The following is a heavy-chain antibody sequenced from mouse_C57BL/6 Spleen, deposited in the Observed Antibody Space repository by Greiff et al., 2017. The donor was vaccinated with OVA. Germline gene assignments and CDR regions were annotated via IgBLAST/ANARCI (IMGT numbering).Heavy chain of an antibody. CDR2: IYPGNSDT. D-gene: IGHD4-1*01. Sequence: VQLKQSGTVLARPGASVKMSCKTSGYTFTSYWMHWVKQRPGQGLEWIGAIYPGNSDTSYNQKFKGKATLTAVTSASTAYMELSSLTNEDSAVYYCTRPGTLPFDYWGQGTTLTVSS. V-gene: IGHV1-5*01. J-gene: IGHJ2*01. CDR3: TRPGTLPFDY. CDR1: GYTFTSYW.